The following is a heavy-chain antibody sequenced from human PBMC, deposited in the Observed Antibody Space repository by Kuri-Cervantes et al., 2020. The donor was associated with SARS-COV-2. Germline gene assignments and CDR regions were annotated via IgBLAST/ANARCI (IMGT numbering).Heavy chain of an antibody. CDR1: GFTFSSYV. CDR2: ISYEGSNK. CDR3: ARLGVAAAGRYYYYGMDV. J-gene: IGHJ6*02. Sequence: GGSLRLSCAASGFTFSSYVMHWVRQAPGKGREWVAVISYEGSNKYYADSVKGRFTISRDNSKNTLYLKMNSLRAEDTAVYYCARLGVAAAGRYYYYGMDVWGQGTTVTVSS. D-gene: IGHD6-13*01. V-gene: IGHV3-30*03.